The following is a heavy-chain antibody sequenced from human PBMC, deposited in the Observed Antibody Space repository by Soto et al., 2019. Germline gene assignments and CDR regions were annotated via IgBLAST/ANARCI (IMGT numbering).Heavy chain of an antibody. J-gene: IGHJ6*02. CDR3: AKHLNDFWSAYADYYYYGMDV. Sequence: GGSLRLSCTASAFTFSNYAMTWVRQAPGKGLEWVSAISGSGDSTYYADSVKGRFTISRDNSKNTLYLQVNSLRAEDTAVYYCAKHLNDFWSAYADYYYYGMDVWGQGTTVTVSS. V-gene: IGHV3-23*01. D-gene: IGHD3-3*01. CDR2: ISGSGDST. CDR1: AFTFSNYA.